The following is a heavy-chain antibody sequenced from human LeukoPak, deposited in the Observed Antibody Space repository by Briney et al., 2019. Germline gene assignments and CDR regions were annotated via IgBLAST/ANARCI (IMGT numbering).Heavy chain of an antibody. J-gene: IGHJ5*02. V-gene: IGHV3-74*01. Sequence: GGSLRLSCAASGFPFNNYWMHWVRQAPGNGLVWVSSINTDGRTTRYAASVQGRFTISRDNAKNTLYLQMNSLRDDDTAVYYCARAGASGWYAAGWFDPWGQGTLVTVSS. D-gene: IGHD6-19*01. CDR3: ARAGASGWYAAGWFDP. CDR2: INTDGRTT. CDR1: GFPFNNYW.